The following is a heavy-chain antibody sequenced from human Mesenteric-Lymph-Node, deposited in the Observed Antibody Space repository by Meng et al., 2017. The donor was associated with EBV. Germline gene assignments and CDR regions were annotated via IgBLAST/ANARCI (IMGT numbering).Heavy chain of an antibody. CDR1: GGSFSNHY. D-gene: IGHD1-26*01. CDR2: INHSGST. V-gene: IGHV4-34*01. CDR3: ARLIVGSLSTFDY. J-gene: IGHJ4*02. Sequence: QMQLQQWGAGLLKPSATLSLTCAFYGGSFSNHYWSWIRQPPGKGLEWIGEINHSGSTSYNPSPKSRVTISVDTAKNQFSLKMSSVTAADTAVYYCARLIVGSLSTFDYWGQGALVTVSS.